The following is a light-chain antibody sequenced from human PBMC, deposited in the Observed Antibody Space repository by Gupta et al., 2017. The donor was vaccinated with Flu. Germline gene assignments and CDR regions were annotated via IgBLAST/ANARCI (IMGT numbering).Light chain of an antibody. J-gene: IGKJ3*01. CDR1: QSRVNINGHNY. CDR3: RQALETPFT. Sequence: VTPGEAASISCSASQSRVNINGHNYLNRYLQKPGQSPQLIIYLASTRTSGVPARFDVSGSGTDFTRKINTVEAEDVGVYYCRQALETPFTFGHGTKLEIK. V-gene: IGKV2-28*01. CDR2: LAS.